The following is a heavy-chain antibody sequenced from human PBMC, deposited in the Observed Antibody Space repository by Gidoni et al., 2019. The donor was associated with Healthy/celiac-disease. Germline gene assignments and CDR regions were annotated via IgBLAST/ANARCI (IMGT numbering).Heavy chain of an antibody. J-gene: IGHJ6*02. V-gene: IGHV3-23*01. CDR3: AKAGMVRGVTTPLDV. D-gene: IGHD4-17*01. CDR1: GFTCSSYA. Sequence: EVQLLESGGGLVQPGGSLRLSWAASGFTCSSYAMSWVRQAPGKGLEWVSAISGSGGSTYYADSVKGRFTISRDNSKNTLYLQMNSLRAEDTAVYYCAKAGMVRGVTTPLDVWGQGTTVTVSS. CDR2: ISGSGGST.